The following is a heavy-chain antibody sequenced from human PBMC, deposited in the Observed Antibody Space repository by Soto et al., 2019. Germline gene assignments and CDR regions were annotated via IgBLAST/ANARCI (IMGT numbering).Heavy chain of an antibody. D-gene: IGHD7-27*01. CDR3: AHRKTGESYFDP. CDR2: IYWDDDR. V-gene: IGHV2-5*02. CDR1: GFSLTTSGVG. Sequence: QITLKESGPTLVRPTQTLTLTCTFSGFSLTTSGVGVGWIRQPPGKALEWLALIYWDDDRRYSPSLRSRLTITKDTSKNQVVLTMTNMDPVDTATYYCAHRKTGESYFDPWGQGTLVTVSS. J-gene: IGHJ5*02.